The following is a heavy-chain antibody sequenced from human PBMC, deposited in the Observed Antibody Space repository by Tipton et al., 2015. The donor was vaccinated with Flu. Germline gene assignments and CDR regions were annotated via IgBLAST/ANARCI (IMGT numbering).Heavy chain of an antibody. J-gene: IGHJ4*02. CDR1: GFTFSNAW. V-gene: IGHV3-15*01. D-gene: IGHD3-3*01. CDR3: TTVRGYYGNFDH. CDR2: IKSKADGGTT. Sequence: LTCAGSGFTFSNAWLTWVRQPPGKGLEWVGRIKSKADGGTTDYPAPVKGRFTISRDDSKNTLYLQMNSLKTEDTAVYYCTTVRGYYGNFDHWGQGTLVTVSS.